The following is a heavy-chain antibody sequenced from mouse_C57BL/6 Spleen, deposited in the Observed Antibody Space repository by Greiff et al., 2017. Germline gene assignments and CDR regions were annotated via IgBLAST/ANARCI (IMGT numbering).Heavy chain of an antibody. V-gene: IGHV1-19*01. J-gene: IGHJ3*01. CDR2: INPYNGGT. CDR1: GYTFTDYY. Sequence: EVQLQQSGPVLVKPGASVKMSCKASGYTFTDYYMNWVKQSHGKSLEWIGVINPYNGGTSYKQKFKCKATLTVDKSSSTAYMELNSLTSEDSAVYYCAKDYSWFAYWGQGTLVTVSA. D-gene: IGHD1-1*01. CDR3: AKDYSWFAY.